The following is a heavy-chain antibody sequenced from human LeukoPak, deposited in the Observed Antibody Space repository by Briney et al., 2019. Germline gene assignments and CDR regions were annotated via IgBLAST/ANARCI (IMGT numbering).Heavy chain of an antibody. D-gene: IGHD1-26*01. CDR3: VIVGATKGVDY. V-gene: IGHV3-64*01. CDR1: GFTFSSYA. CDR2: ISSNGGST. Sequence: GALRLSCAASGFTFSSYAMHWVRQAPGKGLEYVSAISSNGGSTYYANSVKGRFTISRDNSKNTLYLQMGSLRAEDMAVYYCVIVGATKGVDYWGQGTLVTVSS. J-gene: IGHJ4*02.